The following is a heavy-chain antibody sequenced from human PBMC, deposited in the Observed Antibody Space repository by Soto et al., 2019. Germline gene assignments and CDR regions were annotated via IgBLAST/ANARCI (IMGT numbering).Heavy chain of an antibody. D-gene: IGHD3-9*01. CDR1: GYTFTSYY. Sequence: GASVKVSCKASGYTFTSYYMHWVRQAPGQGLEWMGIINPSGGSTSYAQKFQGRVTMTRDTSTSTVYMELSSLRSEDTAVYYCARGYDILTGHQYYYYYYYMDVWGKGTTVTVSS. CDR3: ARGYDILTGHQYYYYYYYMDV. J-gene: IGHJ6*03. V-gene: IGHV1-46*03. CDR2: INPSGGST.